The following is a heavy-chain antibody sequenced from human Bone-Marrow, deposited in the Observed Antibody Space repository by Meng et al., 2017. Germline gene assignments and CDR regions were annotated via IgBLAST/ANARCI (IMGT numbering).Heavy chain of an antibody. Sequence: VHVAAPGPGPVKPSHTLSLTCTVSWGSLSRGGYYWSWIRPHPGKGLEWIGYIYYSGSTYYNPSLKSRVTISVDTSKNQFSLKLSSVTAADTAVYYCARLAAAGQLDYWGQGTLVTVSS. V-gene: IGHV4-31*03. CDR2: IYYSGST. D-gene: IGHD6-13*01. J-gene: IGHJ4*02. CDR3: ARLAAAGQLDY. CDR1: WGSLSRGGYY.